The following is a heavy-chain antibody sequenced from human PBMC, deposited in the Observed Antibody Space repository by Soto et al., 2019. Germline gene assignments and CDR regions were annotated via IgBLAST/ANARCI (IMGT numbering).Heavy chain of an antibody. Sequence: QVQLVQSGPEVKKPGASVKVSCETSGYTFTTYDITWVRQAPGQGLEWMGWISTFNGDTKYEEKLQDRVTMTTDTFAATAYMELRSLGSDDTAVYYCARGYCADDISYYFDFWGQGTLVTVSS. CDR1: GYTFTTYD. J-gene: IGHJ4*02. CDR2: ISTFNGDT. D-gene: IGHD3-22*01. V-gene: IGHV1-18*01. CDR3: ARGYCADDISYYFDF.